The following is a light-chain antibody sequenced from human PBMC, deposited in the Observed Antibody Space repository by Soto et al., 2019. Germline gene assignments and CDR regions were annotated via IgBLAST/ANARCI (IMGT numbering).Light chain of an antibody. CDR2: AAS. V-gene: IGKV1-27*01. Sequence: IHMTHSPSSLSAALVYRFTITFRASQGISNYLAWYQQKPGKVPKLLIYAASTLQSGVPSRFSGSGSGTKFTLTIASLQPDDFATYYCQQYETFSGTFGPGTKVDIK. J-gene: IGKJ1*01. CDR1: QGISNY. CDR3: QQYETFSGT.